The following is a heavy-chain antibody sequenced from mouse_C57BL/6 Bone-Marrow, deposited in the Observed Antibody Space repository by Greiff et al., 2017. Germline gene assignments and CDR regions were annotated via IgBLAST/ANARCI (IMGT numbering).Heavy chain of an antibody. CDR3: TPFTTVGDVDF. J-gene: IGHJ2*01. V-gene: IGHV14-1*01. CDR1: GFNIKDYY. CDR2: IDPENGDT. D-gene: IGHD1-1*01. Sequence: VQLQQSGAELVRPGASVKLSCTASGFNIKDYYMHWVKQRPDQGLEWIGRIDPENGDTEYAPKFQGKATMTADTSSNTAYLQLSSLTSEDTAVYYCTPFTTVGDVDFWGQGTTLTVSS.